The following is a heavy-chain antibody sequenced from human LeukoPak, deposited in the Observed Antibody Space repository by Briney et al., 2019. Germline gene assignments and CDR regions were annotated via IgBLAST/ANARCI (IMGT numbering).Heavy chain of an antibody. J-gene: IGHJ5*01. D-gene: IGHD6-19*01. V-gene: IGHV3-23*01. CDR3: AKPISGGLAVTADWFDP. CDR1: GFTFSFFA. CDR2: PNANSATR. Sequence: PWGSLRLSCEASGFTFSFFAMSWLRQPPGKGLEWVSTPNANSATRSYAASVRGRFTNSRDNSKNTVYLQLNTLRAGDTAVYYCAKPISGGLAVTADWFDPWGQGTLVVVS.